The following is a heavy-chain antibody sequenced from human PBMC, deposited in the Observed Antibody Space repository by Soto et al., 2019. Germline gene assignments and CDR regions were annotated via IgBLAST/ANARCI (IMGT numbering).Heavy chain of an antibody. CDR1: GGTFSSYA. Sequence: ASVKVSCKAPGGTFSSYAISWVRQAPGQGLEWMGGIIPIFGTANYAQKFQGRVTITADESTSTGYMELSSLRSEDTAVYYCARSQGGSSSLDIYYYYYGMDVWGQGTTVTVSS. CDR3: ARSQGGSSSLDIYYYYYGMDV. V-gene: IGHV1-69*13. D-gene: IGHD2-15*01. J-gene: IGHJ6*02. CDR2: IIPIFGTA.